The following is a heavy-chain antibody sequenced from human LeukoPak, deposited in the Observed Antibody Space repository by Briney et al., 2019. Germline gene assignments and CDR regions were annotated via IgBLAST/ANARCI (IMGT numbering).Heavy chain of an antibody. V-gene: IGHV1-18*01. J-gene: IGHJ6*03. D-gene: IGHD6-13*01. CDR2: IKSYDGKI. CDR3: ARDIAYNMDV. CDR1: GCIFMSYG. Sequence: ASVKVSCKAVGCIFMSYGISWVRQAPGQGLEGLGWIKSYDGKISYAQNFQGRVTVTADTSTSTAYMELRSLRSDDTAVYYCARDIAYNMDVWGKGTTVTVSS.